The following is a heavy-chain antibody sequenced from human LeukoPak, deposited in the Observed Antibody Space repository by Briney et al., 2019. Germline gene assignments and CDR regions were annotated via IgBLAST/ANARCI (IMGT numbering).Heavy chain of an antibody. Sequence: SETLSLTCTVSSGSISSYYWSWIRQPPGKGLEWSGYIYYGGSTNYNPSLESRVIISVDTSKNQSSLKLSSVTAADTAVYYCARVRPFSEYFDYWGQGTLVTVSS. CDR2: IYYGGST. CDR1: SGSISSYY. J-gene: IGHJ4*02. CDR3: ARVRPFSEYFDY. D-gene: IGHD3-3*02. V-gene: IGHV4-59*01.